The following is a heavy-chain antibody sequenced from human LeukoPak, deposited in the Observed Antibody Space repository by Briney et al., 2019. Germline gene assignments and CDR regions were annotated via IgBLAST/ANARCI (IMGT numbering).Heavy chain of an antibody. J-gene: IGHJ4*02. D-gene: IGHD6-13*01. V-gene: IGHV3-30*18. CDR2: ISYDGSNK. CDR1: GFIFSDHY. CDR3: AKPLPGIAAAYFDY. Sequence: GASLRLSCAASGFIFSDHYMDWVRQAPGKGLEWVAVISYDGSNKYYADSVKGRFTISRDNSKNTLYLQMNSLRGEDTAVFYCAKPLPGIAAAYFDYWGQGTLVTVSS.